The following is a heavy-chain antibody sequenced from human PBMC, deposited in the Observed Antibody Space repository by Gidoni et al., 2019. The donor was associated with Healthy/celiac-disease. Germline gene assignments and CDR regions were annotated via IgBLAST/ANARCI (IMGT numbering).Heavy chain of an antibody. CDR2: ISSSSSTI. Sequence: EVQLVESGGGLVQPGGSLRLSCAASGLPFSRYRLHWVRQAPGKGLEWVAYISSSSSTIYYADSVKGRFTISRDNAKNSLYLQMNSLRDEDTAVYYCARAMEALEGPYGDYVTGFDYWGQGTLVTVSS. V-gene: IGHV3-48*02. J-gene: IGHJ4*02. CDR1: GLPFSRYR. D-gene: IGHD4-17*01. CDR3: ARAMEALEGPYGDYVTGFDY.